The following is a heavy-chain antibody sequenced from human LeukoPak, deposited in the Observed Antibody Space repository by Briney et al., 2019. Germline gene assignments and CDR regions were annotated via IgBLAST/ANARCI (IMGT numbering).Heavy chain of an antibody. Sequence: GGSLRLSCAASGFTFSSYAMSRVRQAPGKGLEWVSAISGSRGSTYYADSVKGRFTISRDNSKNTLYLQMNSLRAEDTAVYYCAKGLPSCGLSSCYSGDAFDIWGQGTMVTVSS. CDR2: ISGSRGST. CDR3: AKGLPSCGLSSCYSGDAFDI. D-gene: IGHD2-15*01. J-gene: IGHJ3*02. V-gene: IGHV3-23*01. CDR1: GFTFSSYA.